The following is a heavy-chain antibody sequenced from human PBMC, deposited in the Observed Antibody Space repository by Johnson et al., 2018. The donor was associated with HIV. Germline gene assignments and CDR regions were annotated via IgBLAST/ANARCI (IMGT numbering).Heavy chain of an antibody. D-gene: IGHD2-21*02. J-gene: IGHJ3*02. CDR3: VRGAMTLTQKGAFDI. V-gene: IGHV3-7*01. CDR2: INQDGGAN. CDR1: GFIFSNYW. Sequence: VQLVESGGGLVQPGGSLRLSCAGSGFIFSNYWMSWVRQVPGKGLEWVVNINQDGGANFFVSSVKGRFTLSRDNARSSLFLQMNSLRVEDTAVYYCVRGAMTLTQKGAFDIWGQGTKVSVSS.